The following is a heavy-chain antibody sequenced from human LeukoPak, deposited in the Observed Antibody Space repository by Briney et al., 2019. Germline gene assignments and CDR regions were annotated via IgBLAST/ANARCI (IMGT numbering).Heavy chain of an antibody. Sequence: PGGSLRLSCAASGFIFNTYSMNWVRQAPGKGLEWVSLIIASSGSTFYADSVKGRLTISRDNFKNTLYLQMNSLRAEDTAVYYCAKGAYDYIEMGYFDYWGQGTLVTVSS. CDR2: IIASSGST. CDR3: AKGAYDYIEMGYFDY. D-gene: IGHD5-12*01. J-gene: IGHJ4*02. V-gene: IGHV3-23*01. CDR1: GFIFNTYS.